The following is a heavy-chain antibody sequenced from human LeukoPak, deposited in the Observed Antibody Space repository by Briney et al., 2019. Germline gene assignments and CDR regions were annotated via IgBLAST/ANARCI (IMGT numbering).Heavy chain of an antibody. V-gene: IGHV4-39*07. J-gene: IGHJ4*02. CDR2: IYYSGST. CDR3: ARDRPPFWEYDSHHLNFDY. Sequence: PSETLSLTCTVSGGSISSSSYYWGWIRQPPGKGLEWIGSIYYSGSTYYNPSLKSRVTISVDTSKNQFSLKLSSVTAADTAVYYCARDRPPFWEYDSHHLNFDYWGQGTLVTVSS. CDR1: GGSISSSSYY. D-gene: IGHD3-22*01.